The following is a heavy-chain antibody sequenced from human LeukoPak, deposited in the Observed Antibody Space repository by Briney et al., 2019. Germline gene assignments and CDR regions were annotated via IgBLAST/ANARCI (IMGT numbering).Heavy chain of an antibody. V-gene: IGHV4-38-2*02. D-gene: IGHD2-15*01. CDR3: ARDRSGYYSGLDY. Sequence: SETLSLTCTVSGYSISSGYYWGWIRQPPGKGLEWIGSIYHSGSTYYNPSLKSRVTISVDTSKNQFSLKLSSVTAADTAVYYCARDRSGYYSGLDYWGQGTLVTVSS. CDR2: IYHSGST. CDR1: GYSISSGYY. J-gene: IGHJ4*02.